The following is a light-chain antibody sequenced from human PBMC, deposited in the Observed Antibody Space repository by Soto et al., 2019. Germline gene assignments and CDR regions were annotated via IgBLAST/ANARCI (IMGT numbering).Light chain of an antibody. CDR3: XXRSNWPVT. V-gene: IGKV3-11*01. J-gene: IGKJ5*01. CDR2: DAS. Sequence: EIVLTQSPATLSLSPGERATLSCRASQSXXXXVAWYQKKPGQAPRLLIYDASNRAXXIPARFSGSGSGTDXXXTXXXLXPEDFAXXXXXXRSNWPVTFGQGTRLEIK. CDR1: QSXXXX.